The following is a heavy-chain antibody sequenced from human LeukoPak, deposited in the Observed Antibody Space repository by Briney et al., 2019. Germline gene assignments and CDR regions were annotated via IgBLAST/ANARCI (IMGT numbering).Heavy chain of an antibody. V-gene: IGHV3-9*01. CDR1: GFTFDDYA. J-gene: IGHJ4*02. CDR2: ISWNSGSI. CDR3: AKAYYYGSGSSPYYFDY. Sequence: GGSLRLSCAASGFTFDDYAMHWVRQAPGKGLEWVSGISWNSGSIDYADSVKGRFTVSRDNSKNTLYLQMNSLRAEDTAVYYCAKAYYYGSGSSPYYFDYWGQGTLVTVSS. D-gene: IGHD3-10*01.